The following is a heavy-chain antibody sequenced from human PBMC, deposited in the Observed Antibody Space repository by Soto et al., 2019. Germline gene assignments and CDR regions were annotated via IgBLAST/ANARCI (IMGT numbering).Heavy chain of an antibody. J-gene: IGHJ3*02. CDR3: AREGQQQLDAFDI. D-gene: IGHD6-13*01. V-gene: IGHV4-30-4*01. CDR2: IYYSGST. CDR1: GGSISSGDYY. Sequence: SETLSLTCTVSGGSISSGDYYWSWIRQPPGKGLEWIGYIYYSGSTYYNPSLKSRVTISVDTSKNQFSLKLSSVTAADTAVYYCAREGQQQLDAFDIWGQGTMVTVSS.